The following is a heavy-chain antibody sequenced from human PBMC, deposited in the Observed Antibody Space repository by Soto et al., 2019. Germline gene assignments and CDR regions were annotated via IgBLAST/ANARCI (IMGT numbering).Heavy chain of an antibody. D-gene: IGHD3-9*01. CDR1: RYTFTSHG. J-gene: IGHJ3*01. CDR2: ISTFNGKT. V-gene: IGHV1-18*01. Sequence: QVQLVQSGGDVKTPGASVKVSCTSSRYTFTSHGIAWVRQAPGQGLEWMGWISTFNGKTDYAQKFQGRVTMTADTLTITGHMELRSLRSDDTSVYYCARLLTEVATFREDPFDLGGQGTKVTVSS. CDR3: ARLLTEVATFREDPFDL.